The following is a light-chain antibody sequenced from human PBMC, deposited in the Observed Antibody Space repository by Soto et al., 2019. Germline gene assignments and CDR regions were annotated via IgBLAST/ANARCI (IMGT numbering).Light chain of an antibody. V-gene: IGKV3-20*01. CDR3: QQYGSSGT. CDR2: GAS. Sequence: ESGLTQSPGTLSLSTGERATLSCRASQSVSSSYLAWYQQKPGQAPRLLIYGASNRATGIPDRFSGSGSGTDFTLTISRLEPEDFAVYYCQQYGSSGTFGQGTKVDIK. J-gene: IGKJ1*01. CDR1: QSVSSSY.